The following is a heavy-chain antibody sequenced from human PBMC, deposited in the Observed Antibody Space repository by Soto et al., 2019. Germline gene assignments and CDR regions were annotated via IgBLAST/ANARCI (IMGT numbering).Heavy chain of an antibody. J-gene: IGHJ6*02. CDR2: ISSTGGST. V-gene: IGHV3-64*04. CDR3: AILGYVLLWFGELLDGMDV. CDR1: GFTFSTYP. D-gene: IGHD3-10*01. Sequence: GGSLRLSCSASGFTFSTYPIHWVRQAPGKGLEYVSAISSTGGSTYYADSVKGRFTISRDNSKNTLYLQMNSLIVEDTAVYYFAILGYVLLWFGELLDGMDVWGQGTTVTVSS.